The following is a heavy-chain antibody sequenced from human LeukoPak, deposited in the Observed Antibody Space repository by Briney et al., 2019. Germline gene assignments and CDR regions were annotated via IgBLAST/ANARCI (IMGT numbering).Heavy chain of an antibody. V-gene: IGHV3-7*01. CDR2: TNQDGTER. J-gene: IGHJ4*02. CDR3: ARDQVGPED. D-gene: IGHD1-26*01. CDR1: GFTFSGFW. Sequence: GGSLRLSCAVSGFTFSGFWMSWVRQAPGKGLEWVANTNQDGTERYYVDSVKGRFTISRDNAKSSLYLQMNSLRVEDTAVYYCARDQVGPEDWGQGTLVTVSS.